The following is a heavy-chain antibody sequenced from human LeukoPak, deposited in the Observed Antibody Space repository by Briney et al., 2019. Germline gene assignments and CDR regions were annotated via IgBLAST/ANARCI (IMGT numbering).Heavy chain of an antibody. CDR2: VRVSDET. D-gene: IGHD7-27*01. J-gene: IGHJ4*02. Sequence: GGSLRLSCAASGFTFSNYAMNWVRQAPGKGLEWVSGVRVSDETHYADAVKGRFTISRDNYENTLYLQMSGLRAEDTAVYYCAKGTGDAGYYFDYWGQGTLVTVSS. CDR1: GFTFSNYA. CDR3: AKGTGDAGYYFDY. V-gene: IGHV3-23*01.